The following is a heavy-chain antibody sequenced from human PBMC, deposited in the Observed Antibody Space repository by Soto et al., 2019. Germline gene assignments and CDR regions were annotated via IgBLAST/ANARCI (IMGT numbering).Heavy chain of an antibody. CDR3: ARGRRAGYSSSCYVDY. Sequence: QVQLQESGPGLVKPSQTLSLTCTVSGGSISSGGYYWSWIRQHPGKGLEWIGYIYYSGSTYYNPSIKSRVTISVDTSKNQFSLKLSSVTAADTAVYYCARGRRAGYSSSCYVDYWGQGTLVTVSS. V-gene: IGHV4-31*03. CDR1: GGSISSGGYY. CDR2: IYYSGST. D-gene: IGHD6-13*01. J-gene: IGHJ4*02.